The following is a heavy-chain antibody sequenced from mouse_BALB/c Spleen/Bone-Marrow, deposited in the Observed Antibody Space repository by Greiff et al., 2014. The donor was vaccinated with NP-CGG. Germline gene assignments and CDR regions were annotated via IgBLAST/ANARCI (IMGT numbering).Heavy chain of an antibody. CDR1: GYTFSSYW. D-gene: IGHD3-1*01. CDR2: ILPGSGST. CDR3: ARELGLRLAY. Sequence: VQLQQSGAELMKPGASVKISCKATGYTFSSYWIEWVKQRPGHGLEWIGEILPGSGSTNYNEKFKGKATFTADTSSNTAYMQLSSLTSDDSAVYYCARELGLRLAYWGQGTLVTVSA. V-gene: IGHV1-9*01. J-gene: IGHJ3*01.